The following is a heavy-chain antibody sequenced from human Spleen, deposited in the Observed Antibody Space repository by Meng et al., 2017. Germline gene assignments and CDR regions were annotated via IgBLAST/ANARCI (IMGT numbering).Heavy chain of an antibody. Sequence: QVQLVQCGAEVKKPGASVKISCKASGYTFTNYAIHWVRQAPGQRLEWMGWINAGNGNTEYSQKFQGRVTITRDTSASTAYMGLSSLRSEDTAVYYCARVPEYYGSGSLIWFDPWGQGTLVTVSS. V-gene: IGHV1-3*01. CDR2: INAGNGNT. J-gene: IGHJ5*02. D-gene: IGHD3-10*01. CDR3: ARVPEYYGSGSLIWFDP. CDR1: GYTFTNYA.